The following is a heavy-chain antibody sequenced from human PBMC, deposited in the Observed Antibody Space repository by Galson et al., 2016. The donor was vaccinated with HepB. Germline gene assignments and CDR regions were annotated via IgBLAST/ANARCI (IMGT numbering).Heavy chain of an antibody. J-gene: IGHJ6*02. CDR2: TSYNGGDT. CDR1: GYTFTSYA. D-gene: IGHD6-13*01. Sequence: SLRLSCAASGYTFTSYAMHWVRQAPGKGLEWVAVTSYNGGDTYYADSVKGRFTISRDNSKNTLYLQMNSLRAEDTAVYYCARVSSSSWHYYYYAMDVWGQGTTVTVSS. CDR3: ARVSSSSWHYYYYAMDV. V-gene: IGHV3-30*04.